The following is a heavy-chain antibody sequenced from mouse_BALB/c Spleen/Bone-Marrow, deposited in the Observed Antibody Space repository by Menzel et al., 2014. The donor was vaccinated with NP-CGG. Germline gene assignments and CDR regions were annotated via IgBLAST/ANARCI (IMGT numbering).Heavy chain of an antibody. CDR2: IDPYNAGT. Sequence: VQLKDSGPELVKPGASVKVSCKASGYAFTSHNMYWVKQSHGKSLEWIGYIDPYNAGTSYTPKFKGKATLTVDKSSSTAYMHLNSLASEDSAVYYCAREEYGRGFAYWGQGTLVTVSA. D-gene: IGHD2-10*02. J-gene: IGHJ3*01. CDR3: AREEYGRGFAY. V-gene: IGHV1S135*01. CDR1: GYAFTSHN.